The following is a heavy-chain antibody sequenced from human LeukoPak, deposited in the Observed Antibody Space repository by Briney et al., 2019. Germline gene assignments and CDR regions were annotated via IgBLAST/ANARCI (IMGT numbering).Heavy chain of an antibody. Sequence: GGSLRLSCAASGFTFSSFAISWVRQGPGKGLEWVASISGRGDGTSYADSVKGRFTISRDSTKNTLYLQMNSLRAEDTAVYYCAKAEYRSSTTCYAFDVWGQGTMVTVSS. CDR2: ISGRGDGT. D-gene: IGHD2-2*01. V-gene: IGHV3-23*01. CDR1: GFTFSSFA. CDR3: AKAEYRSSTTCYAFDV. J-gene: IGHJ3*01.